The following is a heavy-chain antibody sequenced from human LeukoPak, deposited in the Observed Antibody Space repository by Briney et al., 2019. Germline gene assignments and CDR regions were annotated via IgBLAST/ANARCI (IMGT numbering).Heavy chain of an antibody. J-gene: IGHJ5*02. V-gene: IGHV3-30*18. CDR2: ISYDGSNK. Sequence: PGGSLRLSCAASGFTFSSYGMHWVRQAPGKGLEWVAVISYDGSNKYYADSVEGRFTISRDNSKNTLYLQMNSLRAEDTAVYYCAKAKGSGYYQNWFDPWGQGTLVTVSS. D-gene: IGHD3-3*01. CDR1: GFTFSSYG. CDR3: AKAKGSGYYQNWFDP.